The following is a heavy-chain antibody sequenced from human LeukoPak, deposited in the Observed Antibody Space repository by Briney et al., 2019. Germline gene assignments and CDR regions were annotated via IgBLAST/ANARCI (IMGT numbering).Heavy chain of an antibody. J-gene: IGHJ3*01. CDR3: ARDSAFVF. CDR2: ISYDGDKK. V-gene: IGHV3-30*01. CDR1: GFTFSSYS. Sequence: GGSLRLYCTASGFTFSSYSLHWVRQAPGKGLEWVALISYDGDKKNYADSVKGRFTISRDNSKNTLYLQMNSLTAEDTAVYYCARDSAFVFWGQGTMVAVSS.